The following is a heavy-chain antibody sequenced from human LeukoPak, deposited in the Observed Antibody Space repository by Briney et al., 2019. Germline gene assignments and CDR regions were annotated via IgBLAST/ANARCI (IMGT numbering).Heavy chain of an antibody. J-gene: IGHJ5*02. CDR2: INPNSGGT. CDR1: GYTFTGHY. V-gene: IGHV1-2*06. CDR3: ARHPRDIVVVPAAMETTNWFDP. Sequence: ASVKVSCKASGYTFTGHYMHWVRQAPGQGLEWMGRINPNSGGTNYAQKFQCRVTMTRDTSISTAYMELSRLRSDDTAVYYCARHPRDIVVVPAAMETTNWFDPWGQGTLVTVSS. D-gene: IGHD2-2*01.